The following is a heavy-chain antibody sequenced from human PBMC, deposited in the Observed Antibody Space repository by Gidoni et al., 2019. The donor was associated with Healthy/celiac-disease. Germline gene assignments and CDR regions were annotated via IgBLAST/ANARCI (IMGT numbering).Heavy chain of an antibody. V-gene: IGHV3-23*01. CDR3: AKGTWLAFDY. J-gene: IGHJ4*02. CDR1: GFTFSSYA. CDR2: ISGSGGST. Sequence: EVQLLESGGGLVQPGVSLRLSCAASGFTFSSYAMSWVRQAQGKGLEWVSAISGSGGSTYYADAVKGRFTISRDNSKNTLYLQMNSLRAEDTAVYYCAKGTWLAFDYWGQGTLVTVSS. D-gene: IGHD6-19*01.